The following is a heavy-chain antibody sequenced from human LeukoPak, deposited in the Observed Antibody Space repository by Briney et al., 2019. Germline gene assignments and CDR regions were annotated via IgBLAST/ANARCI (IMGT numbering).Heavy chain of an antibody. D-gene: IGHD6-19*01. Sequence: GGSLRLSCAASGFTFSTYAMNWVRQVPGKGLEWVSGVRGTGTNTFYADSVKGRFTISRDNSENMVYLQIDSLRSDDTAVYYCAKSGNAWYFFDSWGQGTLVTVSS. V-gene: IGHV3-23*01. CDR3: AKSGNAWYFFDS. CDR1: GFTFSTYA. J-gene: IGHJ4*02. CDR2: VRGTGTNT.